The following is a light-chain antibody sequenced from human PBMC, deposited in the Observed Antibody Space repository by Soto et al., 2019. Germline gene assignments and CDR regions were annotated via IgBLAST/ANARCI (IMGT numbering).Light chain of an antibody. V-gene: IGKV3-20*01. J-gene: IGKJ4*01. CDR3: QQYGTSPPT. CDR1: QSVSSRY. CDR2: GAS. Sequence: EIVLTQSPGTLSLSPGERVNLSCRASQSVSSRYVAWYQHKTGQPPRLLISGASSRATGIPDRFSGSGSGADFTLTINRLEPEDFAVYYCQQYGTSPPTFRGGTKVEIK.